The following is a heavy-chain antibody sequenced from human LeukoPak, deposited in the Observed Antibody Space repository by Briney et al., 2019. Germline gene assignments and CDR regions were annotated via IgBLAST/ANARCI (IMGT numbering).Heavy chain of an antibody. J-gene: IGHJ4*02. D-gene: IGHD3-22*01. CDR2: INPNSGGT. V-gene: IGHV1-2*02. CDR1: GYTFTGYY. Sequence: ASVKVSCKASGYTFTGYYMHWVRLAPGQGLEWMGWINPNSGGTNYAQKFKGRVTMTRDTFISTAYMELSRLRYDDTAVYYCVVNYYDSSGYFDYWGQGTLVTVSS. CDR3: VVNYYDSSGYFDY.